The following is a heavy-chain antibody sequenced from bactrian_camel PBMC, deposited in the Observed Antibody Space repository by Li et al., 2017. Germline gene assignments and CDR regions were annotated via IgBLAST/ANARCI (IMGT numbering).Heavy chain of an antibody. CDR1: GFTFSTYR. CDR3: ARVRGVVAVGFVDY. V-gene: IGHV3S1*01. D-gene: IGHD6*01. J-gene: IGHJ4*01. Sequence: HVQLVESGGGLVQPGGSLRLSCAASGFTFSTYRMYWVRQAPGKGPEWVSTINTDGSTTYYADSVKGRFTASRDNAQNTVYLQMNSLKPDDTAVYSCARVRGVVAVGFVDYWGQGTQVTVS. CDR2: INTDGSTT.